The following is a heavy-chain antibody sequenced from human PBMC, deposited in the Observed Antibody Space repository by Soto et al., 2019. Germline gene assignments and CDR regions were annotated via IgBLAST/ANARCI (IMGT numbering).Heavy chain of an antibody. Sequence: SETLSLTCAVYGGSFSRYYWSWIRQPPGKGLEWIGEINHSGSTNYNPSLKSRVTISADTSKNQFSLKLSSVTAADTAVYYCARGYGYSYPFDYWGQGTLVTVSS. CDR3: ARGYGYSYPFDY. CDR2: INHSGST. CDR1: GGSFSRYY. D-gene: IGHD5-18*01. J-gene: IGHJ4*02. V-gene: IGHV4-34*01.